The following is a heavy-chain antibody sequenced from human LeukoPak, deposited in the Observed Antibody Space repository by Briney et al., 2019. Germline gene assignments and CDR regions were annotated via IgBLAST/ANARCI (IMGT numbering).Heavy chain of an antibody. CDR1: GYTFTGYY. D-gene: IGHD2-2*01. Sequence: GASVKVSCKASGYTFTGYYMHWVRQAPGQGLEWMGWINPNSGGTNYAQKFQGRVTMTRDTSISTAYMELSRLRSDDTAVYYCARDGGGYCSSTSCLNWFDPWGQGALVTVSS. CDR3: ARDGGGYCSSTSCLNWFDP. V-gene: IGHV1-2*02. J-gene: IGHJ5*02. CDR2: INPNSGGT.